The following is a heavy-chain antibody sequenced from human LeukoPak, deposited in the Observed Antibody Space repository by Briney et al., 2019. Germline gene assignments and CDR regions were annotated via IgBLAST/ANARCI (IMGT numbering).Heavy chain of an antibody. CDR2: IDSDGRTT. Sequence: GGSLRLSCVASGFTFSSYWMHWVRRAPGKGLVWVSRIDSDGRTTNYADSVKGRFTISRDNAKSTMYLQMNSLRADDMAVYYCARRGDYGDSWGQGTLVTVSS. J-gene: IGHJ5*01. CDR1: GFTFSSYW. V-gene: IGHV3-74*01. CDR3: ARRGDYGDS. D-gene: IGHD4-17*01.